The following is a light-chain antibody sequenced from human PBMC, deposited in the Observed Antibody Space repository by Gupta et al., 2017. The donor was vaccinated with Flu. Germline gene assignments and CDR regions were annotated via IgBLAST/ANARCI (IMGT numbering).Light chain of an antibody. V-gene: IGKV1-5*03. J-gene: IGKJ1*01. CDR1: QTISIW. CDR3: HQYNSYSQT. Sequence: DIQMTQSPSTLSASIGDRVTITCRASQTISIWLAWYQQKPGKAPKLLIYKASTLESGVPSRFSGSGSGTEFTLTISSLQPDDFATYYCHQYNSYSQTFGQGTKVKIK. CDR2: KAS.